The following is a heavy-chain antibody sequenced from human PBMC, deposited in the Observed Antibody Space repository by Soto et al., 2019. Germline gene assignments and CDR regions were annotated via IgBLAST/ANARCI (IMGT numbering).Heavy chain of an antibody. V-gene: IGHV4-4*01. CDR2: IHPSGST. CDR3: GRVGDGNLSSGNWFDP. Sequence: PXETLSLTCAVCGGSITSQSWWSWVRQPPGKGLEWVGEIHPSGSTNYNPSLKTRVTILIDKSQSQFSLKLISVTAADTAVYFCGRVGDGNLSSGNWFDPWGQGIMVTVSS. J-gene: IGHJ5*02. CDR1: GGSITSQSW. D-gene: IGHD3-10*01.